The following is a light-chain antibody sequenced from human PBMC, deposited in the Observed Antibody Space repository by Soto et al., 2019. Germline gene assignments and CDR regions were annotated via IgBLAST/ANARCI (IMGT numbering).Light chain of an antibody. CDR3: QQYDSYSYT. CDR2: KAS. J-gene: IGKJ2*01. CDR1: EDVSQW. Sequence: IWVTQSPSTLSASVGETVTITRRATEDVSQWLAWYQQKPGQAPKLLIYKASTLETGVPSRFSGRGSGTEFILTIRDLQPDDFATYYCQQYDSYSYTFGQGTKVDIK. V-gene: IGKV1-5*03.